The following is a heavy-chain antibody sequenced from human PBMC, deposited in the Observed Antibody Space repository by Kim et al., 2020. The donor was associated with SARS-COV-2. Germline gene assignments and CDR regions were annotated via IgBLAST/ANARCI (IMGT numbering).Heavy chain of an antibody. J-gene: IGHJ5*02. Sequence: ASVKVSCKASGYTFTSYAMHWVRQAPGQRLEWMGWINAGNGNTKYSQKFQGRVTITRDTSASTAYMELSSLRSEDTAVYYCARAKCSGGSCYWEDWFDPWGQGTLVTVSS. CDR3: ARAKCSGGSCYWEDWFDP. V-gene: IGHV1-3*01. CDR1: GYTFTSYA. CDR2: INAGNGNT. D-gene: IGHD2-15*01.